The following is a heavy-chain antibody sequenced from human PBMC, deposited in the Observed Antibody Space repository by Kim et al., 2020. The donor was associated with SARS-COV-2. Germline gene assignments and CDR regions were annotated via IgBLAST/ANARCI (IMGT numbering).Heavy chain of an antibody. Sequence: GGSLRLSCAASGFTFSSHAMSWFRQAPGKGLEWVSAIDVGGDSTYYANSVKGRFTISRYNSKNTLYLQMKSLRAGATAVYYCAKDWPVLTFWGQGILVTVSS. D-gene: IGHD7-27*01. CDR2: IDVGGDST. CDR1: GFTFSSHA. V-gene: IGHV3-23*01. J-gene: IGHJ4*02. CDR3: AKDWPVLTF.